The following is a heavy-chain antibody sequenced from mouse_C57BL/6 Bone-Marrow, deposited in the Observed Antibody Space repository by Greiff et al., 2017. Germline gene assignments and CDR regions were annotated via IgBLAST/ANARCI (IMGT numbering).Heavy chain of an antibody. J-gene: IGHJ3*01. D-gene: IGHD2-1*01. CDR2: INPSSGYT. V-gene: IGHV1-7*01. CDR1: GYTFTSYW. Sequence: QVQLQQSGAELAKPGASVKLSCKASGYTFTSYWMHWVKQRPGQGLEWIGYINPSSGYTKYNQKFKDKATLTADKSSSTAYMQLSSLTDEDSAVYYFASDYYGNFFAYWGRGTLVTVSA. CDR3: ASDYYGNFFAY.